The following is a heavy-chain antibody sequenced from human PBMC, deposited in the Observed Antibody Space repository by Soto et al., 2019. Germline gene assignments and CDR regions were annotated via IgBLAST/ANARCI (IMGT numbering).Heavy chain of an antibody. J-gene: IGHJ6*02. CDR2: ISGSGGST. V-gene: IGHV3-23*01. D-gene: IGHD3-3*01. Sequence: GGSLRLSCAASGFTFSSYAMSWVRQAPGKGLEWVSAISGSGGSTYYADSVKGRFTISRDNSKNTLYLQMNSLRAEDTAVYYCATKYYDFWSGYYMAKGYYGMDVWGQGTTVTVSS. CDR1: GFTFSSYA. CDR3: ATKYYDFWSGYYMAKGYYGMDV.